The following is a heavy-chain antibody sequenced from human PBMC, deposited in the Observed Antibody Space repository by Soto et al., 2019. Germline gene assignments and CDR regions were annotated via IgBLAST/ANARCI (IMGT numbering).Heavy chain of an antibody. CDR1: GGSFSGYY. Sequence: QVQLQQWGAGLLKPSETLSLTCAVYGGSFSGYYWSWIRQPPGKGLEWIGEINHSGSTNYNPSLKSGVTISVDQAKTQFSPKLSAVAAADTAVYYRARAPSYGDKLDYWGQGTLVTVSS. J-gene: IGHJ4*02. CDR2: INHSGST. D-gene: IGHD4-17*01. V-gene: IGHV4-34*01. CDR3: ARAPSYGDKLDY.